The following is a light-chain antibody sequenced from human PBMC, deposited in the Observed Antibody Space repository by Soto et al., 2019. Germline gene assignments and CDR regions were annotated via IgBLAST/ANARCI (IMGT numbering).Light chain of an antibody. CDR2: SAS. J-gene: IGKJ1*01. CDR1: QSVSSSH. V-gene: IGKV3-20*01. Sequence: EIVLTRSPGTLSLSPGERATLSCRASQSVSSSHLAWYQQKPGQAPRLLIYSASSRATGIPDGFSGSGSGTDFTLTISRLEPEDFAVYYCQRYGGFGQGTKVDIK. CDR3: QRYGG.